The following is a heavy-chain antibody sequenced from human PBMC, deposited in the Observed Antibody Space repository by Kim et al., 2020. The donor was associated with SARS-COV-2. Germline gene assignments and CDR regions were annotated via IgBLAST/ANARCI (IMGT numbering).Heavy chain of an antibody. D-gene: IGHD5-12*01. CDR3: ARGLTPSGLSVY. J-gene: IGHJ4*02. V-gene: IGHV3-48*02. Sequence: YYADAVKGRFTISRDNAKNSLYLQMNSLRDEDTAVYYCARGLTPSGLSVYWGQGTLVTVSS.